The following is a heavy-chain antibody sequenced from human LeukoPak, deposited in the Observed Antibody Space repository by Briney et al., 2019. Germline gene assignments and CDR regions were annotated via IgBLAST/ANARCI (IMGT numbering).Heavy chain of an antibody. CDR1: GGSISSGGYS. V-gene: IGHV4-30-2*01. CDR3: ARANYYGSGKQGKAFDI. Sequence: SETLSLTCAVSGGSISSGGYSWSWIRQPPGKGLEWIGYIYHSGSTYYNPFLKSRVTISVDRSKNQFSLKLSSVTAADTAVYYCARANYYGSGKQGKAFDIWGQGTMVTVSS. CDR2: IYHSGST. J-gene: IGHJ3*02. D-gene: IGHD3-10*01.